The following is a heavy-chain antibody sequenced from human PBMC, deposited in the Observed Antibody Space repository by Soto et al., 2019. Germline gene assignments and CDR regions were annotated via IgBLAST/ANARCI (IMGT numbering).Heavy chain of an antibody. CDR1: GGSISSYY. V-gene: IGHV4-59*01. CDR2: IYYSGST. D-gene: IGHD3-9*01. CDR3: ARSSTIGRYFDYYQH. Sequence: SETLSLTCTVSGGSISSYYWSWIRQPPGKGLEWIGYIYYSGSTNYNPSLKSRVTISVDTSKNQFSLKLSSVTAADTAVYYCARSSTIGRYFDYYQHWGQGTLVTVSS. J-gene: IGHJ1*01.